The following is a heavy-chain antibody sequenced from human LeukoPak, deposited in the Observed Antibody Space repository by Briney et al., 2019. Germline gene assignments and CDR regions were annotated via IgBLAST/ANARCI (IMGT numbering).Heavy chain of an antibody. V-gene: IGHV3-7*04. J-gene: IGHJ4*02. CDR2: IKQDGSEK. CDR3: ARGDTQSKYRQFDS. Sequence: GGSLRLSCAASGFTFDTHWMSWVRQAPGKGLEWVANIKQDGSEKGYVDSVKGRFTISRDNAKNSLYLQMNSLRAEDTGVYYCARGDTQSKYRQFDSRGQGSLVIVSS. CDR1: GFTFDTHW. D-gene: IGHD3-16*02.